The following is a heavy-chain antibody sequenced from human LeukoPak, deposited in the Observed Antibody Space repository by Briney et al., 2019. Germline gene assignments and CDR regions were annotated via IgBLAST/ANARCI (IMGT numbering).Heavy chain of an antibody. J-gene: IGHJ6*03. CDR3: ARIYGSGTSFGYMGV. CDR2: IYTSGST. CDR1: GGSISSYY. V-gene: IGHV4-4*09. Sequence: SETLSLTCTVSGGSISSYYWSLIRQPPGKGLEWIGYIYTSGSTNYNPSLKSRVTISVDTSKNQFSLKLSSVTAADTAVYYCARIYGSGTSFGYMGVWGKGTTVTVSS. D-gene: IGHD3-10*01.